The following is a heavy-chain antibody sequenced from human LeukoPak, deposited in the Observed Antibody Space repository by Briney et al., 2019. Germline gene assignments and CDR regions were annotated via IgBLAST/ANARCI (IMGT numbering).Heavy chain of an antibody. CDR3: ARDLREHGVFDI. CDR2: VSPNGETA. V-gene: IGHV3-23*01. J-gene: IGHJ3*02. D-gene: IGHD1-26*01. Sequence: GGSLRLSCAASGFIFRNYGMNWVRQPPGKGLEWVSGVSPNGETAYYADSVKGRFTISRDNSKNTVYLQVRSLRAEDTAVYYCARDLREHGVFDIWGQGTMVTVSS. CDR1: GFIFRNYG.